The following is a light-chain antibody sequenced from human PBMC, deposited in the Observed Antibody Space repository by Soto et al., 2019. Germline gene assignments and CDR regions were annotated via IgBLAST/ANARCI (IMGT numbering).Light chain of an antibody. J-gene: IGLJ3*02. V-gene: IGLV4-69*01. CDR1: SGHSNYA. Sequence: QSVLTQSPSASASLGASVKLTCTLSSGHSNYAIAWHQQQSEKGPRYLMKVNNDGSHIKGDGIPDRFSGSSSGAERYLTISRLQSEDEADYYCQTWGTGYWVFGGGTKLTVL. CDR3: QTWGTGYWV. CDR2: VNNDGSH.